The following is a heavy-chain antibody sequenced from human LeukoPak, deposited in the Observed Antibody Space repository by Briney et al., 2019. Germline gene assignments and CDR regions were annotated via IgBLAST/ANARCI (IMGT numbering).Heavy chain of an antibody. CDR2: TSSSDPGT. CDR1: GFPLSSYA. D-gene: IGHD2-15*01. V-gene: IGHV3-23*01. CDR3: ARAPVTSCRGAFCYPFDY. J-gene: IGHJ4*02. Sequence: GGSLRLSCAASGFPLSSYAMSWVRQGLGKGLEWVAATSSSDPGTYHADSVRGRFTISRDNSKNTLYLQMNRLRVEDAAVYYCARAPVTSCRGAFCYPFDYWGQGTLATVSS.